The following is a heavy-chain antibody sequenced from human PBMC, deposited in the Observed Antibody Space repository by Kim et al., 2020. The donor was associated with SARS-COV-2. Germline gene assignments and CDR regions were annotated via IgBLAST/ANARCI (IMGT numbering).Heavy chain of an antibody. V-gene: IGHV4-59*01. CDR3: ARERAADT. CDR1: GTSITSNY. Sequence: SETLSLDCAVSGTSITSNYWTWIRQTPGKGLEWLGCMHYSETTYYNSSLESRLTISMDTSRNQFSLKLTSVTSADTAVYFCARERAADTWGPGTMGTVPS. D-gene: IGHD6-25*01. J-gene: IGHJ3*02. CDR2: MHYSETT.